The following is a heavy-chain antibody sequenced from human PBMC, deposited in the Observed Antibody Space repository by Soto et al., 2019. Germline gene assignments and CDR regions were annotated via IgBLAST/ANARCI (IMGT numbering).Heavy chain of an antibody. D-gene: IGHD3-22*01. CDR1: GFTFSECA. CDR2: ISGSAST. Sequence: RLSCAASGFTFSECAMAWVRQAPGKGLEWVSAISGSASTYYAHSVTGRFTISRDNSESTLYLQMDNLRAEDTATYYCAKWHTNNFDSLAFAGFDWWGQGTQVTVS. J-gene: IGHJ4*02. V-gene: IGHV3-23*01. CDR3: AKWHTNNFDSLAFAGFDW.